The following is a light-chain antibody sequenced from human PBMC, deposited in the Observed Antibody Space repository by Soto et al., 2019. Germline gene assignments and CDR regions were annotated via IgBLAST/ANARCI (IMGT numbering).Light chain of an antibody. J-gene: IGLJ1*01. CDR3: SSYTSSSTLYV. CDR1: SSDVGGYNY. V-gene: IGLV2-14*01. CDR2: DVS. Sequence: QSALTRPASVSGSPGQSITISCTGTSSDVGGYNYVSWYQQRPGKAPKLMIYDVSNRPSGVSNRFSGSKSGNTASLTISGLQAEDEADYYCSSYTSSSTLYVFGIGTKVTVL.